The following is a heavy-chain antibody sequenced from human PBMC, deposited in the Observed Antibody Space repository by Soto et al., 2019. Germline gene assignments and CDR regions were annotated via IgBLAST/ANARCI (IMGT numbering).Heavy chain of an antibody. CDR3: AISPILDS. Sequence: EVQLVESGGRVVRPGGSRRLSCAASGFTFDDYAMSWVRQAPGKALEWVSAINWNGNSTGYAESVKGRFTSSRDNAKNSVYLQMNSLRAEDTAVYYCAISPILDSWGQGTLVIVSS. J-gene: IGHJ4*02. CDR2: INWNGNST. V-gene: IGHV3-20*04. CDR1: GFTFDDYA.